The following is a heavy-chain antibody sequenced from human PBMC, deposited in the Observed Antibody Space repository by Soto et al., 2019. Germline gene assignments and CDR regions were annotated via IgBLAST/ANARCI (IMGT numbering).Heavy chain of an antibody. J-gene: IGHJ4*02. CDR3: ARSPAPLVGAKLFDY. D-gene: IGHD1-26*01. CDR1: GFTFSSYG. CDR2: IWYDGSNK. V-gene: IGHV3-33*01. Sequence: PGGSLRLSCAASGFTFSSYGMHWVRQAPGKGLEWVAVIWYDGSNKYYADSVKGRFTISGDNSKNTLYLQMNSLRAEDTAVYYCARSPAPLVGAKLFDYWGQGTLVTVSS.